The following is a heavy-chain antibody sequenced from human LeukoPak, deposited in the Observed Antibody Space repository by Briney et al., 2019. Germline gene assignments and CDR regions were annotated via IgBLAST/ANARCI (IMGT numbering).Heavy chain of an antibody. CDR2: IKEDGSQK. J-gene: IGHJ4*02. V-gene: IGHV3-7*03. CDR3: ARGEYYYDGGY. D-gene: IGHD3-22*01. Sequence: GGSLRLSCAASGFTFSSYAMSWVRQAPGKGLEWVANIKEDGSQKYYVDSVRGRFTISRDNAKNSLYLQMNSLRVEDTAVYYCARGEYYYDGGYWGQGTLVTGSS. CDR1: GFTFSSYA.